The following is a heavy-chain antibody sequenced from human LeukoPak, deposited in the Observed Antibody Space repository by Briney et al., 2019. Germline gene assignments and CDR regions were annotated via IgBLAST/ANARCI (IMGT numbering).Heavy chain of an antibody. V-gene: IGHV3-73*01. J-gene: IGHJ4*02. D-gene: IGHD5-12*01. CDR1: GFMITGSA. Sequence: GGCLRLSCAASGFMITGSAIHWVRQASGKGLEWLGRMRDKTNSYATAYGASVEGRFIISRDDSKNTAYLQMNSLKTEGTAMYYCVAKSGNPYLEYWGRGTLVTVSS. CDR3: VAKSGNPYLEY. CDR2: MRDKTNSYAT.